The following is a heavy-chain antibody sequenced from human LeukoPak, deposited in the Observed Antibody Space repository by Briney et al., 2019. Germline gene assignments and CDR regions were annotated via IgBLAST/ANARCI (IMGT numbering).Heavy chain of an antibody. D-gene: IGHD4-17*01. CDR3: AKEIRPNDC. V-gene: IGHV3-23*01. CDR1: GFTFSSHG. J-gene: IGHJ4*02. Sequence: GGSLRRSCAASGFTFSSHGMCWVRQAPGRGLEWVSSISIGGDTTYSDSVKGRFTISRDNSKNTLYLQLDSLRAEDTAIYYSAKEIRPNDCWGQGTLVTVPS. CDR2: ISIGGDTT.